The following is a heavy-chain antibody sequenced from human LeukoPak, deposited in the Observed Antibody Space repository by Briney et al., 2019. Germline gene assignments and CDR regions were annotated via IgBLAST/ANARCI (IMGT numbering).Heavy chain of an antibody. CDR2: IYYSGST. Sequence: PSETLSLTCTVSGGSISSSSYYWGWIRQPPGKGLEWMGSIYYSGSTYYNPSLKSRVTLSVDTSKNQFSLNLSSVTAADTAVYYCARDRDNSRWYSWFDPWGQGTLVTVSS. D-gene: IGHD6-13*01. CDR1: GGSISSSSYY. V-gene: IGHV4-39*02. CDR3: ARDRDNSRWYSWFDP. J-gene: IGHJ5*02.